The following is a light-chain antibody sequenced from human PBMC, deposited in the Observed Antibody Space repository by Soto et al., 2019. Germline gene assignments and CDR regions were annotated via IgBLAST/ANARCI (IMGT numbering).Light chain of an antibody. J-gene: IGKJ1*01. CDR3: QQYNNWPPWT. CDR1: RGVGSN. CDR2: VAS. V-gene: IGKV3-15*01. Sequence: EKVMTHSPPPLSVSPGERATLSCRAGRGVGSNLAWYQQKPGRAPRLLIYVASTRATGVPARFSGSGSGTEFTLTIGSLQSEDFAVYYCQQYNNWPPWTFGQGTKVEIK.